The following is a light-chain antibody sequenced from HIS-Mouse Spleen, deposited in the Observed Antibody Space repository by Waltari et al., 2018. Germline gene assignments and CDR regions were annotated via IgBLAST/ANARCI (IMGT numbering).Light chain of an antibody. Sequence: SYELTQPPSVSVSPGQTARITCSGDALPKQYAYWYQRKPGQAPVLVKYKDRDRHSGIPERFSGSSSGTTVTLTISGVQAEDEADYYCQSADSSGTYVFGTGTKVTVL. V-gene: IGLV3-25*03. J-gene: IGLJ1*01. CDR3: QSADSSGTYV. CDR1: ALPKQY. CDR2: KDR.